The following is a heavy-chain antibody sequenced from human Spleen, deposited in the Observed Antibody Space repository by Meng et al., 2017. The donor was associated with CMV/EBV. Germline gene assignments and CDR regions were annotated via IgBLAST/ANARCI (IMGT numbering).Heavy chain of an antibody. Sequence: SVKVSCKTSGDTFSTYAISWVRQAPGQGLEWMGGISPILGTTNYAQDFQGRVTITTDESTSTAYLELRSLRSEDTAVYYCARDISPLQYYDSGDSYGGGFDIWGQGTMVTVSS. J-gene: IGHJ3*02. CDR3: ARDISPLQYYDSGDSYGGGFDI. CDR1: GDTFSTYA. CDR2: ISPILGTT. D-gene: IGHD3-22*01. V-gene: IGHV1-69*05.